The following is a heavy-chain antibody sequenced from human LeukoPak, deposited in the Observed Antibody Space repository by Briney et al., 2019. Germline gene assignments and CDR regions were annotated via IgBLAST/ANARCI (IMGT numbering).Heavy chain of an antibody. CDR1: GFTVSSNY. CDR2: IYSGGST. Sequence: GGSLRLSCAASGFTVSSNYMSWVRQAPGKGLEWVSVIYSGGSTYYADSVKGRFTISRDNSKNTLYLQMNSLRAEDTAVYYCARVYYYDSRGYLRYFDYWGQGTLVTVSS. V-gene: IGHV3-66*02. J-gene: IGHJ4*02. D-gene: IGHD3-22*01. CDR3: ARVYYYDSRGYLRYFDY.